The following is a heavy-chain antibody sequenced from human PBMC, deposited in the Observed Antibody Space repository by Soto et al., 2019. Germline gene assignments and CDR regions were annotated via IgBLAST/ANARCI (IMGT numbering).Heavy chain of an antibody. CDR3: ARYCSGGSCYSQIDY. Sequence: EVQLVESGGGLVQPGGSLRLSCAASGFTFSSYSMKWVRQAPGKGLEWVSYISSSSSTIYYADSVKGRFTISRDNAKNSLYLQMNRLRAEDTAVYYCARYCSGGSCYSQIDYWGQGTLVTVSS. V-gene: IGHV3-48*01. CDR2: ISSSSSTI. CDR1: GFTFSSYS. J-gene: IGHJ4*02. D-gene: IGHD2-15*01.